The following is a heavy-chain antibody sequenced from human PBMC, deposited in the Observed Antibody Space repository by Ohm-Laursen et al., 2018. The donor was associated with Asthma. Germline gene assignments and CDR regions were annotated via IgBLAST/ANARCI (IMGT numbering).Heavy chain of an antibody. CDR1: GYTFTHYA. D-gene: IGHD3-10*01. Sequence: ASVKVSCKASGYTFTHYAMNWVRQAPGQGLEWMGWINTNTGNPTFAQGFTGRFVFSLDTSVSTAFLQISSLRAEDTAVYYCARERIRDFDYWGQGTLVTVSS. J-gene: IGHJ4*02. CDR2: INTNTGNP. V-gene: IGHV7-4-1*02. CDR3: ARERIRDFDY.